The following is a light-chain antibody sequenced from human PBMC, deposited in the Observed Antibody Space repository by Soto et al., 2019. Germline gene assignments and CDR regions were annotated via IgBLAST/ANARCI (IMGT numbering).Light chain of an antibody. V-gene: IGKV3D-20*02. CDR3: QQRGNWPPLT. CDR1: QRITSNF. CDR2: GAS. Sequence: EIVLTQSPVTLSLSPGERATLSCRASQRITSNFLAWFQQKAGLAPRLLIYGASTRASGVPDRFSGGGSGTDFVLTISRLEPEDFAVYYCQQRGNWPPLTFGGGTRVE. J-gene: IGKJ4*01.